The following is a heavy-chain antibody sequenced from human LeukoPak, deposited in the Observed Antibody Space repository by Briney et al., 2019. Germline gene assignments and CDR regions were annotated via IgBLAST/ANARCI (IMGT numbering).Heavy chain of an antibody. CDR1: GFTFSTYA. CDR2: ISSSGTTT. J-gene: IGHJ4*02. D-gene: IGHD6-6*01. V-gene: IGHV3-23*01. Sequence: GGSLRLSCAASGFTFSTYATSWVRQAPGKGLEWVSSISSSGTTTYYADSVKGRFTISRDNSENTLYLQMSSLRAEDTAIYYCAKSIEYSTSGKVDYWGQGTLVTVSS. CDR3: AKSIEYSTSGKVDY.